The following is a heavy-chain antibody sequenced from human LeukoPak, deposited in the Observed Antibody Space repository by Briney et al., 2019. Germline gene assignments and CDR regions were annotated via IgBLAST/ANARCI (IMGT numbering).Heavy chain of an antibody. CDR1: GFTFSNYG. Sequence: GGSLRLSCGASGFTFSNYGMLWVRQAPGKGLDWVAFIRYDGNNKLYADSVKGRFTISRDNSKNTLYLHINSLRAEDTAVYYCARAEYFDTWGQGTLVTVSS. CDR3: ARAEYFDT. V-gene: IGHV3-30*02. D-gene: IGHD2/OR15-2a*01. CDR2: IRYDGNNK. J-gene: IGHJ4*02.